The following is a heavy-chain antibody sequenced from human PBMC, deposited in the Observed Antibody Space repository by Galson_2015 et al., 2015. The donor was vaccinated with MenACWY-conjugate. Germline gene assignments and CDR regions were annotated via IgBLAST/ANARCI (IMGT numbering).Heavy chain of an antibody. J-gene: IGHJ4*01. CDR2: IYYSGST. D-gene: IGHD1-1*01. V-gene: IGHV4-39*02. CDR1: AGSISSSHYY. CDR3: ARGPTRYYFD. Sequence: ETLSLTCTVSAGSISSSHYYWGWIRQSPGKGLEWIGSIYYSGSTYYNPSLESRVTISLDTPRTQVSLKLKSVTAADTAMYYCARGPTRYYFD.